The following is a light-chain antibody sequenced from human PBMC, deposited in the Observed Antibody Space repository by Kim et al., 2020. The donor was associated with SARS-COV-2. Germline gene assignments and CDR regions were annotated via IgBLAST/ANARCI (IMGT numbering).Light chain of an antibody. CDR1: QSVSSNY. Sequence: PRERATLSCRASQSVSSNYLAWYQQKPGQAPRLLIYGASSRATGIPDRFSGSGSGTDFTLTITRLEPEDFAVYYCQQYSSSPATFGQGTKVDIK. J-gene: IGKJ1*01. V-gene: IGKV3-20*01. CDR3: QQYSSSPAT. CDR2: GAS.